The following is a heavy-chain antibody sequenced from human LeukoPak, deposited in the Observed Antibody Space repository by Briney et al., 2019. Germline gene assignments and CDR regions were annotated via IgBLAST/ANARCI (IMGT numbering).Heavy chain of an antibody. J-gene: IGHJ4*02. Sequence: GGSLRLSCAASGFTFINSWMSWVRQAPGKGLEWVANIKSNGSEKYYVDSVEGRFTISRDNAKNSVSLQMNSLRGEDTAVYYCVRSLGSSSADFWGQGTLVTVPS. V-gene: IGHV3-7*01. D-gene: IGHD6-6*01. CDR3: VRSLGSSSADF. CDR2: IKSNGSEK. CDR1: GFTFINSW.